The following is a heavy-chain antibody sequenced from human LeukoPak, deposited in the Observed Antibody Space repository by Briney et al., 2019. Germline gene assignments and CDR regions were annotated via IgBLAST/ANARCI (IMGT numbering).Heavy chain of an antibody. J-gene: IGHJ6*03. CDR1: GYTFTGYY. V-gene: IGHV1-2*02. CDR2: INPNSGGT. Sequence: GASVKVSCKASGYTFTGYYMHWVRQAPGQGLEWMGWINPNSGGTNYAQKFQGRVTMTRDTSISTAYMELSRLRSDDTAVYYCARDLGRYCSGGRCYYYNYMDVWGKGTTVTISS. D-gene: IGHD2-15*01. CDR3: ARDLGRYCSGGRCYYYNYMDV.